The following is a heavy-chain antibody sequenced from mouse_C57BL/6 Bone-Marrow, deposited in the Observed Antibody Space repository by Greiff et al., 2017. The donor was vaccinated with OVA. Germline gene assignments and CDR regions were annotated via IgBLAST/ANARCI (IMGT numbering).Heavy chain of an antibody. CDR2: ISSGGSYN. V-gene: IGHV5-6*01. CDR3: ARRGGY. J-gene: IGHJ2*01. Sequence: EVHLVESGGDLVKPGGSLKLSCAASGFTFSSYGMSWVRQTPDKRLEWVATISSGGSYNYYTDSVKGRFTISIDNAKNTLYVQMSSLNSEDTVMYYWARRGGYWGQGTTLTVSS. CDR1: GFTFSSYG.